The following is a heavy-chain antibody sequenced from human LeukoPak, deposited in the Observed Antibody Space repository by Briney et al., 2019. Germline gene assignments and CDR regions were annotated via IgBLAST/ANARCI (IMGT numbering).Heavy chain of an antibody. Sequence: GGSLRLSCVASGFTFSSYWMHWVRQDPRKGLVWVSRINGDGRNINYADSVRGRFTISRDNAKNTLYLQMNTLRVEDTAVYYCARADGTGGPYDYWGQGTLVTVSS. CDR1: GFTFSSYW. V-gene: IGHV3-74*01. D-gene: IGHD3/OR15-3a*01. CDR2: INGDGRNI. J-gene: IGHJ4*02. CDR3: ARADGTGGPYDY.